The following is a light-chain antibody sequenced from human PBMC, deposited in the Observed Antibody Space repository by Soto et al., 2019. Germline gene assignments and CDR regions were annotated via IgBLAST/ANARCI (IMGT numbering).Light chain of an antibody. J-gene: IGKJ2*02. Sequence: AIRMTQSPSSFSASTGDRVTITCRASQGISSYLAWYQQKPGKAPKLLIYAASTLQSGVPSRFSGSGSWTDFTLTNSCLQSEYFATYYCQQYYSYPRNFGQGTKLEIK. V-gene: IGKV1-8*01. CDR1: QGISSY. CDR2: AAS. CDR3: QQYYSYPRN.